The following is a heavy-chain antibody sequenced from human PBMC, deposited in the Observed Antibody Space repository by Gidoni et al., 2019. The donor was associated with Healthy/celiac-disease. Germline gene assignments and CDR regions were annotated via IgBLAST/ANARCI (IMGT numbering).Heavy chain of an antibody. CDR3: AITQGGWELRMNYFDY. D-gene: IGHD1-26*01. CDR2: FDPEDGET. CDR1: GYTLTELS. J-gene: IGHJ4*02. V-gene: IGHV1-24*01. Sequence: QVQLVQSGAAVKKPGASVKVSCKVSGYTLTELSMHWVRQAPGKGLEWMGGFDPEDGETIYAQKFQGRVTMTEDTSTDTAYMELSSLRSEDTAVYYCAITQGGWELRMNYFDYWGQGTLVTVSS.